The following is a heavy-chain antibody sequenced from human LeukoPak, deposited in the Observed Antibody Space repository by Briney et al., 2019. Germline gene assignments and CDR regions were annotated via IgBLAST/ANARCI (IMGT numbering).Heavy chain of an antibody. J-gene: IGHJ4*02. CDR2: ISGSGGST. CDR1: GFTFSSYA. V-gene: IGHV3-23*01. D-gene: IGHD6-19*01. CDR3: AKDSSGWYHYLDY. Sequence: GGSLRLSCAASGFTFSSYAMSWVRQAPGKGLKWVSAISGSGGSTYYADSVKGRFTISRDNSKNTLYLQMNSLRAEDTAVYYCAKDSSGWYHYLDYWGQGTLVTVSS.